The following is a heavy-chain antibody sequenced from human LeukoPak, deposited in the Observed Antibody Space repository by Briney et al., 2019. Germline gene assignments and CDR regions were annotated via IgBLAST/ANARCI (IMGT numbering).Heavy chain of an antibody. V-gene: IGHV4-4*07. J-gene: IGHJ4*02. Sequence: SETLSLTCTVSGGSISSYYWSWIRQPAGKGLEWIGRIYTSGSTYYNPSLKSRVTISVDTSKNQFSLKLSSVTAADTAVYYCARAIEVGAMTPFDYWGQGTLVTVSS. CDR1: GGSISSYY. CDR3: ARAIEVGAMTPFDY. CDR2: IYTSGST. D-gene: IGHD1-26*01.